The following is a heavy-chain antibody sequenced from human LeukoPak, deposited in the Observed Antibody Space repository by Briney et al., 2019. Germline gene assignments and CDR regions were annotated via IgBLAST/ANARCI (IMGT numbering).Heavy chain of an antibody. D-gene: IGHD3-10*01. J-gene: IGHJ6*02. CDR2: INPNSGGT. V-gene: IGHV1-2*02. CDR3: AAAEVRGVIKDYYCGMDV. Sequence: ASVKVSCKASGYTFTGYYMHWVRQAPGQGLEWMGWINPNSGGTNYAQKFQGRVTMTRDTSISTAYMELSRLRSDDTAVYYCAAAEVRGVIKDYYCGMDVWGQGTTVTVSS. CDR1: GYTFTGYY.